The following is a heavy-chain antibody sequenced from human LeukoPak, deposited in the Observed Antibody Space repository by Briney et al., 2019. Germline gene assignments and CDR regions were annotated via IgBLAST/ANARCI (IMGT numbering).Heavy chain of an antibody. V-gene: IGHV4-34*01. J-gene: IGHJ4*02. D-gene: IGHD2-2*01. CDR2: INHSGST. Sequence: SETLSLTCAVYGGSFSGYYWSWIRQPPGKGLEWIGEINHSGSTNYNPSLKSPVTISADTSKNQCSLKLSPVTAADTAVYYCASRYCSSTSCYLPDYWGQGTLVTVSS. CDR1: GGSFSGYY. CDR3: ASRYCSSTSCYLPDY.